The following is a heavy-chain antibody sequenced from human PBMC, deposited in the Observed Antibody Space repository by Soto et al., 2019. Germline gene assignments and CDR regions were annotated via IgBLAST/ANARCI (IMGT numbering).Heavy chain of an antibody. CDR2: ISRNGGTT. CDR1: GFTFSRYG. V-gene: IGHV3-64*01. CDR3: AREGQQLDIDY. Sequence: GGSLRLSCAASGFTFSRYGMYWVRQAPGKGLEFVSSISRNGGTTYYANSVKGRFTISRDNSKNTLYLHMGSLRTEDKALYYCAREGQQLDIDYWGQGTLVTVSS. J-gene: IGHJ4*02. D-gene: IGHD6-13*01.